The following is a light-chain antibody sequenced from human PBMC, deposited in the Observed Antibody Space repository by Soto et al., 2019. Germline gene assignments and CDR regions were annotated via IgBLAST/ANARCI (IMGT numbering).Light chain of an antibody. CDR2: GVS. J-gene: IGLJ1*01. V-gene: IGLV2-14*01. CDR1: SSDVGGYNS. Sequence: QSALTQPASVSGSPGQSITISCTGTSSDVGGYNSVSWYQQHPGKAPKLMIYGVSYRPSGVSNRFSGSKSGNTASLTISGLQAEDEADYYCTSFSSSTSLYVFGTGTKLTVL. CDR3: TSFSSSTSLYV.